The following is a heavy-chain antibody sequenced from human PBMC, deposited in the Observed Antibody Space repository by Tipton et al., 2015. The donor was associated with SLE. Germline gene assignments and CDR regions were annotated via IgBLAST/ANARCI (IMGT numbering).Heavy chain of an antibody. V-gene: IGHV3-21*03. CDR1: GFTFNDRR. D-gene: IGHD3-10*01. Sequence: GSLRLSCAASGFTFNDRRMTWVRQAPGKGLEWVSSISSGSLSMYYGDSVKGRFTISRDNAKNSLYLQMNSLREDDTAVYYCARERLRVADYWGQGVLVAVSS. CDR3: ARERLRVADY. CDR2: ISSGSLSM. J-gene: IGHJ4*02.